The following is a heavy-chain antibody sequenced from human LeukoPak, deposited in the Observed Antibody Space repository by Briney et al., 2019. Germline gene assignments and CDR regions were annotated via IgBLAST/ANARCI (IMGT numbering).Heavy chain of an antibody. V-gene: IGHV3-23*01. CDR2: ISGGGGST. D-gene: IGHD3-22*01. J-gene: IGHJ4*02. CDR3: AKESDSSGYYYEYFEY. Sequence: GGSLRLSCAASGFTFSSYAMSWVCQAPGKGLEWVSAISGGGGSTYYADSVRGRFTISRDNSKNTLYLQMNSLRAEDTAVYYCAKESDSSGYYYEYFEYWGQGTLVTVSS. CDR1: GFTFSSYA.